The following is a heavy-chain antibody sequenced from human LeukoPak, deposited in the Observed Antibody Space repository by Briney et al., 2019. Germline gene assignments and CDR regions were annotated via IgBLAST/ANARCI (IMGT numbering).Heavy chain of an antibody. V-gene: IGHV3-9*01. D-gene: IGHD5-18*01. CDR1: GFTFDDYA. J-gene: IGHJ4*02. CDR3: AKADSYGYFDY. Sequence: GGSLRLSCAASGFTFDDYAMHWVRQAPGKGLEWVLGISWNSGSMGYADSVKGRFTISRDNAKNSLYLQMNSLRAEDTALYYCAKADSYGYFDYWGQGTLVTVSS. CDR2: ISWNSGSM.